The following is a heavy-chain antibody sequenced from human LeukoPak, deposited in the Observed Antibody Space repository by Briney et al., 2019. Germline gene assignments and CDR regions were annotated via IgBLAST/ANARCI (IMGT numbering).Heavy chain of an antibody. D-gene: IGHD2-15*01. CDR2: IKQDVSEK. CDR3: TTDLVVVAAHPRDY. V-gene: IGHV3-7*05. J-gene: IGHJ4*02. CDR1: GFTFTSHW. Sequence: GGSLRLSCAASGFTFTSHWMSWVRQAPGKGLEWVANIKQDVSEKYYVDSVKGRFTISRDNAKNSLYLQMNSLKTEDTAVYYCTTDLVVVAAHPRDYWGQGTLVTVSS.